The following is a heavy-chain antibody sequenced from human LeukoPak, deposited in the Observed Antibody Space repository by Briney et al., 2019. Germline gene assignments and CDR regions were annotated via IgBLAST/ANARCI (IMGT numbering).Heavy chain of an antibody. CDR2: ISYDGSNK. Sequence: PGRSLRLSCAASGFTFSSYGMHWVRQAPGKGLEGVAVISYDGSNKYYADSVKGRFTISRDNSKNTLYLQMNSLRAEDTAVYYCAKASVGAFDYWGQGTLVTVSS. D-gene: IGHD1-26*01. V-gene: IGHV3-30*18. CDR1: GFTFSSYG. J-gene: IGHJ4*02. CDR3: AKASVGAFDY.